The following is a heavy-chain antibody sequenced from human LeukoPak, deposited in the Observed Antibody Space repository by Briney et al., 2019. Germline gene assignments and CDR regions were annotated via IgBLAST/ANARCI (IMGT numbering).Heavy chain of an antibody. D-gene: IGHD3-22*01. CDR1: GYTFTGYY. V-gene: IGHV1-18*04. J-gene: IGHJ4*02. Sequence: ASVKVSCKASGYTFTGYYIHWVRQAPGQGLEWMGWISAYNGNTNYAQKLQGRVTMTTDTSTSTAYMELRSLRSDDTAVYYCARGLDYYDSSGYYSFDYWGQGTLVTVSS. CDR3: ARGLDYYDSSGYYSFDY. CDR2: ISAYNGNT.